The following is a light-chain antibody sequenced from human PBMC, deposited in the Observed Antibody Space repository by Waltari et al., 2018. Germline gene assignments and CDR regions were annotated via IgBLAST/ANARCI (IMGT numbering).Light chain of an antibody. V-gene: IGLV2-14*03. CDR3: SSYTSASALML. CDR1: SSNLGTYDY. J-gene: IGLJ2*01. CDR2: DVT. Sequence: QSALTQPASVSGSPGQSITISCTGSSSNLGTYDYVSWYQHHPGKAPKLIIFDVTNRPSGVSERFSGSKSGNTVSLTISGLQAEDEADYHCSSYTSASALMLFGGGTKLTVL.